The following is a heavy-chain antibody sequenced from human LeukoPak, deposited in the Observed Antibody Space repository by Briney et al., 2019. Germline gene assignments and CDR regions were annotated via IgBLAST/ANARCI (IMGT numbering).Heavy chain of an antibody. D-gene: IGHD1-26*01. J-gene: IGHJ2*01. CDR2: ISWNSGSI. CDR1: GFTFSSYG. CDR3: AKGYSLGEHRWDWYFDL. V-gene: IGHV3-9*01. Sequence: PGGSLRLSCAASGFTFSSYGMHWVRQAPGKGLEWVSGISWNSGSIGYADSVKGRFTISRDNAKNSLYLQMNSLRAEDTALYYCAKGYSLGEHRWDWYFDLWGRGTLVTVSS.